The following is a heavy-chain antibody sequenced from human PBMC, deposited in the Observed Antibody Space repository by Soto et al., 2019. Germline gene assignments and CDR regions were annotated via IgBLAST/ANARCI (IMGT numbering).Heavy chain of an antibody. CDR1: GFTFSSYW. Sequence: GGSLRLSCAASGFTFSSYWMHWVRQAPGKGLVWVSRINSDGSSTSYADSVKGRFTISGDNAKNTLYLQMNSLRAEDTAVYYCARAARSDFWSGYSHFDYWGQGTLVTVSS. CDR2: INSDGSST. V-gene: IGHV3-74*01. D-gene: IGHD3-3*01. CDR3: ARAARSDFWSGYSHFDY. J-gene: IGHJ4*02.